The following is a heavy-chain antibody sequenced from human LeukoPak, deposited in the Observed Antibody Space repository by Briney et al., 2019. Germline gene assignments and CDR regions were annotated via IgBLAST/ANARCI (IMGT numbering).Heavy chain of an antibody. D-gene: IGHD4/OR15-4a*01. CDR3: AREHYDAGGSFHMDV. CDR1: GYNFSTSW. V-gene: IGHV5-51*01. J-gene: IGHJ6*03. Sequence: GESLKISCEGSGYNFSTSWIGWVRQRAGKGLEWMGIIYPGDSDTTYSPSFQGLVSISADKSINTAYLQWSSLKASDTAMYFCAREHYDAGGSFHMDVWGKGTTVTVSS. CDR2: IYPGDSDT.